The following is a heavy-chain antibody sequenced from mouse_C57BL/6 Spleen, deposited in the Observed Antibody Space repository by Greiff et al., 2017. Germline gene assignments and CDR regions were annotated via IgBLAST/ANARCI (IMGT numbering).Heavy chain of an antibody. D-gene: IGHD1-1*01. CDR2: INPSSGYT. CDR1: GYTFTSYT. V-gene: IGHV1-4*01. J-gene: IGHJ2*02. CDR3: ADSPFYSTVTYAMDD. Sequence: VQLQQSGADLARPGASVKMSCKASGYTFTSYTLHWVKQRPGQGLEWIGYINPSSGYTKYNQKFKDKATLTADTSSSTAYMQLSSLPSKHSAVYYCADSPFYSTVTYAMDDWGQGTSLTVSS.